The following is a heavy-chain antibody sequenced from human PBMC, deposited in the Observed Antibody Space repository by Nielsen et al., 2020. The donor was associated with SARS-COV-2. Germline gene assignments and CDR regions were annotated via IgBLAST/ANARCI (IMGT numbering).Heavy chain of an antibody. V-gene: IGHV3-48*01. CDR2: ISISSSTI. CDR3: AKGDVRSGFRYFDY. J-gene: IGHJ4*02. CDR1: GITFSSYS. Sequence: GGSLRLSCATSGITFSSYSMNWVRQAPGKGLEWISYISISSSTIDYADSVKGRFTISKDNANNKLFLQMDSLRAEDTAVYYCAKGDVRSGFRYFDYWGQGTRVTVSS. D-gene: IGHD3-22*01.